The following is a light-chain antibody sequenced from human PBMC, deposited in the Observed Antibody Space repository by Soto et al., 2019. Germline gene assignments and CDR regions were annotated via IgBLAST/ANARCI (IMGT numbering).Light chain of an antibody. CDR1: SNDVGNYNR. CDR3: TSYTSTSYFGI. J-gene: IGLJ2*01. CDR2: EVN. V-gene: IGLV2-18*02. Sequence: QSALTQPPSVSGSPGQSVTISCTGTSNDVGNYNRVSCYQQPPGTAPKLIIYEVNNRPSGVPDRFSGSKSGNTASLTISGLQAEDDADYYCTSYTSTSYFGIFGGGTKLTVL.